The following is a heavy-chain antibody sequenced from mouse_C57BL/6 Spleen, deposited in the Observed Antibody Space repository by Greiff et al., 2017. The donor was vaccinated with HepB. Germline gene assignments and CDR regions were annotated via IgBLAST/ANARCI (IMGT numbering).Heavy chain of an antibody. CDR3: TTGGSSLDYAMDY. CDR2: IDPENGDT. J-gene: IGHJ4*01. V-gene: IGHV14-4*01. CDR1: GFNIKDDY. Sequence: VQLQQPGAELVKPGASVKLSCTASGFNIKDDYMHWVKQRPEQGLEWIGWIDPENGDTEYASKFQGKATITADTSSNTAYLQLSSLTSEDTAVYYCTTGGSSLDYAMDYWGQGTSVTVSS. D-gene: IGHD1-1*01.